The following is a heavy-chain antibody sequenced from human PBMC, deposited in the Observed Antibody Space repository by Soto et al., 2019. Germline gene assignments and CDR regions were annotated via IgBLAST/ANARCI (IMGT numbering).Heavy chain of an antibody. CDR1: GFTFSSYS. V-gene: IGHV3-21*01. CDR3: ARDQGGSPLYYYYYGMDV. CDR2: ISSSSSYI. Sequence: AGSLRLSCAASGFTFSSYSMNWVRQAPGKGLEWVSSISSSSSYIYYADSVKGRFTISRDNAKNSLYLQMNSLRTEDTAVYYCARDQGGSPLYYYYYGMDVWGQGTTVTVSS. D-gene: IGHD3-16*01. J-gene: IGHJ6*02.